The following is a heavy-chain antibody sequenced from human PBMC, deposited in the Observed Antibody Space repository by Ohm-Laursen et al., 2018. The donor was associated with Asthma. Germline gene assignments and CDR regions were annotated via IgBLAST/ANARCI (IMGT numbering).Heavy chain of an antibody. J-gene: IGHJ4*02. D-gene: IGHD3-22*01. CDR2: ISAYNGNT. CDR3: ARVLSYYDHSSYYDRIDY. V-gene: IGHV1-18*01. Sequence: SVKVSCKASGYTFTSYGISWVRQAPGQGLEWMGWISAYNGNTNYAQKLQGRVTMTTDTSTSTAYMELRGLRSDDTAVYYCARVLSYYDHSSYYDRIDYWGQGSLVTVSS. CDR1: GYTFTSYG.